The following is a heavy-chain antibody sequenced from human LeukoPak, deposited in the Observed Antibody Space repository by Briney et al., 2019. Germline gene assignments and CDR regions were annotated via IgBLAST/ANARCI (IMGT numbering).Heavy chain of an antibody. CDR1: GGSISSGSYY. CDR3: ARGPTYCSSSSCLQGE. D-gene: IGHD2-15*01. V-gene: IGHV4-61*02. CDR2: IYTSGST. J-gene: IGHJ4*02. Sequence: TLSLTCTVSGGSISSGSYYWSWIRQPAGKGLEWIGRIYTSGSTNYNPSLKSRDTISVDTSKNQFSLKLSSVTAADTAVYYCARGPTYCSSSSCLQGEWGQGTLVTVSS.